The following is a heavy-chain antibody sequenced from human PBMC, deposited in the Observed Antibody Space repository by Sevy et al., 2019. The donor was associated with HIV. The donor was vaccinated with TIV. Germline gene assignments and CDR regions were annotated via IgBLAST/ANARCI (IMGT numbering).Heavy chain of an antibody. D-gene: IGHD6-13*01. CDR3: ARRVSSWTDAFGMDV. Sequence: ASVKVSCKASGYTFIGYAIHWVRQAPGQRLEWMGWINADSGNTKYSQRFQGRVTITRDTSARTAYIELSSLRSDDTALYYCARRVSSWTDAFGMDVWGRGTTVTVSS. J-gene: IGHJ6*02. CDR2: INADSGNT. CDR1: GYTFIGYA. V-gene: IGHV1-3*01.